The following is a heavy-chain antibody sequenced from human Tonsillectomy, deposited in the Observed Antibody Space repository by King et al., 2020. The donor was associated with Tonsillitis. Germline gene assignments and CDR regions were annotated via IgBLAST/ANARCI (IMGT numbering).Heavy chain of an antibody. V-gene: IGHV3-21*01. Sequence: QLVQSGGGLVKPGGSLRLSCAASGFTFSTYTMNWVRQAPGKGLEWVSSISSSSAYMYYADSVKGRFTISRDNAKNSLNLQMNSLRVEDTAVYYCARVANAATDYWGQGTLVSVSS. CDR2: ISSSSAYM. CDR3: ARVANAATDY. CDR1: GFTFSTYT. D-gene: IGHD1-26*01. J-gene: IGHJ4*02.